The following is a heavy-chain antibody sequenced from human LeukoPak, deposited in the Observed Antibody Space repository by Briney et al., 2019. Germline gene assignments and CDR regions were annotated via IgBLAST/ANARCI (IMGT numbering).Heavy chain of an antibody. CDR3: ATSFGPVIAAAGTGAD. CDR2: ISGSGSST. Sequence: GGSLRLSCAASGFTFSSYAMNWVRQAPGKGLERVSVISGSGSSTYYADSVKGRFTISRDNSKNTLYLQMNSLRAEDTAVYYCATSFGPVIAAAGTGADWGQGTLVTVSS. V-gene: IGHV3-23*01. CDR1: GFTFSSYA. J-gene: IGHJ4*02. D-gene: IGHD6-13*01.